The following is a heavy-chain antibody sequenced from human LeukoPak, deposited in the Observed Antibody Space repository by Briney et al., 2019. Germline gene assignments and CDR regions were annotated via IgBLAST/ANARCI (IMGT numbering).Heavy chain of an antibody. J-gene: IGHJ4*02. D-gene: IGHD2-21*02. V-gene: IGHV3-30-3*01. CDR3: ARQGDTGSWYFDY. Sequence: PGGSLTLSCAPSGFTFSYYAMHWVRQAPDKGLEWVAVISYDGSNKYYADSVKGRFTISRDNSKSTLYLQMDSLIAGDTAVYYCARQGDTGSWYFDYWGQGTLVTVSS. CDR2: ISYDGSNK. CDR1: GFTFSYYA.